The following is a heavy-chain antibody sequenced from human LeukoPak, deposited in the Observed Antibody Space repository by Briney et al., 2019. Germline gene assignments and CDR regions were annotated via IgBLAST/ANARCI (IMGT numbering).Heavy chain of an antibody. Sequence: GESLKISCKGSGYSFTSYWIGWVRQMPGKGLEWMWIIYPGDSDTRYSPSFQGQVTISADKSISTAYLQWSSLKASDTAMYYCARLDYYDSSGYPNWFDPWGQGTLVTVSS. D-gene: IGHD3-22*01. J-gene: IGHJ5*02. CDR2: IYPGDSDT. CDR1: GYSFTSYW. CDR3: ARLDYYDSSGYPNWFDP. V-gene: IGHV5-51*01.